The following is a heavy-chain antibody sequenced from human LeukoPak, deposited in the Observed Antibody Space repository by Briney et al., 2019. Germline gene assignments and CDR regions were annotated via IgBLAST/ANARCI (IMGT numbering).Heavy chain of an antibody. CDR2: IYYSGST. D-gene: IGHD3-16*02. Sequence: PSETLSLTRTVSGGSISSYYWSWIRQPPGKGLEWIGYIYYSGSTNYNPSLKSRVTISVDTSKNQFSLKLSSVTAADTAVYYCARMDYDYVWGSYPGYYFDYWGQGTLVTVSS. CDR1: GGSISSYY. CDR3: ARMDYDYVWGSYPGYYFDY. J-gene: IGHJ4*02. V-gene: IGHV4-59*01.